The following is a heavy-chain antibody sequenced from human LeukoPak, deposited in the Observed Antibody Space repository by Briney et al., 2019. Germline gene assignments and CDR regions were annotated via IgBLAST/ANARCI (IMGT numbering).Heavy chain of an antibody. CDR1: GGSISSYY. V-gene: IGHV4-59*01. Sequence: PSETLSLTCTVSGGSISSYYWSWIRQPPGKGLEWIGYIYYSGSTNYNPSLKSRVTISVDTSKNQFSLKLSSVTAADTAVYYCAREAVAGIRNFDYWGQGTLVTVSS. D-gene: IGHD6-19*01. CDR2: IYYSGST. J-gene: IGHJ4*02. CDR3: AREAVAGIRNFDY.